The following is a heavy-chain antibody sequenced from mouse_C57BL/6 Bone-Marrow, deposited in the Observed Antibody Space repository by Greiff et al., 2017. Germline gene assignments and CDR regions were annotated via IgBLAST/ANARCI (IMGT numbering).Heavy chain of an antibody. CDR1: GYTFTSYG. D-gene: IGHD1-1*01. CDR3: ARRGYYYCSSLYYYAMDY. Sequence: VQLLQSGAELARPGASVKLSCKASGYTFTSYGISWVKQRTGQGLEWIGEIYPRSGNTYYNEKFKGKATLTADKSSSTEYMELRRLTYEDSAVXFCARRGYYYCSSLYYYAMDYWGQGTSVTVSS. J-gene: IGHJ4*01. CDR2: IYPRSGNT. V-gene: IGHV1-81*01.